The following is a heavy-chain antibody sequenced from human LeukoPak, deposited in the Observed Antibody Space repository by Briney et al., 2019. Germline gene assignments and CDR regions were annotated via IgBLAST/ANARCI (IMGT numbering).Heavy chain of an antibody. CDR3: ARDESGSYYPDY. J-gene: IGHJ4*02. CDR2: INPNSGGT. Sequence: ASVKVSCKASGYTFTGYYMHWVRQAPGQGLEWMGWINPNSGGTNYAQKFQGRVTMTRDTSISTAYMELSRLRSDDTAVYYCARDESGSYYPDYWGQGTLVTVSS. D-gene: IGHD1-26*01. V-gene: IGHV1-2*02. CDR1: GYTFTGYY.